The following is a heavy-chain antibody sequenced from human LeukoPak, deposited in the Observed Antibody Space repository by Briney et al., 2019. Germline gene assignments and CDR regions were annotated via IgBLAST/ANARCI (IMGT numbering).Heavy chain of an antibody. D-gene: IGHD3-3*01. CDR2: ISSSSSTI. J-gene: IGHJ4*02. CDR1: GFTFSSYS. CDR3: ARDLRSYDFWSGYSTYYFDY. Sequence: GGSLRLSCAASGFTFSSYSMNWVRQAPGKGLEWVSYISSSSSTIYYADSVKGRFTISRDNAKNSLYLQMNSLRDEDTAVYYCARDLRSYDFWSGYSTYYFDYWGQGTLVTVSS. V-gene: IGHV3-48*02.